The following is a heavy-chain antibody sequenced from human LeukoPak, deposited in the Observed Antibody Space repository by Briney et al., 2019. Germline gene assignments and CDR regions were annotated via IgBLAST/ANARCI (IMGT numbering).Heavy chain of an antibody. CDR1: GFTFDDYA. J-gene: IGHJ4*02. CDR2: ISWNSGSI. Sequence: PGGSLRLSCAASGFTFDDYAMHWVRQAPGKGLEWVSGISWNSGSIGYADSVKGRFTISRDNAKNSLYLQMNSLRAEVTALYYCAAGSPGGYWGQGTLVTVSS. CDR3: AAGSPGGY. V-gene: IGHV3-9*01. D-gene: IGHD3-10*01.